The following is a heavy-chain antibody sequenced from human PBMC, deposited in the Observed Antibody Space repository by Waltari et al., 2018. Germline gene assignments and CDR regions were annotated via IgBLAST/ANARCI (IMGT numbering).Heavy chain of an antibody. Sequence: QVQLVQSGAEVKKPGASVKVSCKASGYTFTSYAMHWVRQAPGQRLEWMGWINAGNGNTKYSQKFQGRVTSTRDTSASTAYMGLSSLRSEDTAVYYCARISGTSSYYYGMDVWGQGTTVTVSS. J-gene: IGHJ6*02. CDR1: GYTFTSYA. V-gene: IGHV1-3*01. CDR3: ARISGTSSYYYGMDV. D-gene: IGHD3-10*01. CDR2: INAGNGNT.